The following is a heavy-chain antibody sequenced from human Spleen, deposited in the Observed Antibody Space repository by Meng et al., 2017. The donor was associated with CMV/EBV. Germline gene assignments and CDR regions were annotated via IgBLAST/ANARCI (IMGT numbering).Heavy chain of an antibody. D-gene: IGHD1-26*01. CDR3: ARDTLPYSGSHGTLFLGY. CDR2: INSDGSST. Sequence: GGSLRLSCAASGFTFSSYWMHWVRQAPGKGLVWVSRINSDGSSTSYADSVKGRFTISRDNAKNTLYLQMNSLRAEDTAVYYCARDTLPYSGSHGTLFLGYWGQGTLVTVSS. J-gene: IGHJ4*02. V-gene: IGHV3-74*01. CDR1: GFTFSSYW.